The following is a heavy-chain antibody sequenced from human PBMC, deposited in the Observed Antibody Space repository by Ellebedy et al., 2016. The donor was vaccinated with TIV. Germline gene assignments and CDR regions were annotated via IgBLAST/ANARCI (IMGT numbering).Heavy chain of an antibody. V-gene: IGHV6-1*01. D-gene: IGHD3-16*01. CDR1: GDSVSTDIG. J-gene: IGHJ6*02. CDR3: ARGWFGSGMGV. CDR2: TYYRSQWNN. Sequence: SQTLSLTCVISGDSVSTDIGWHWIRQSPSRGLAWLGRTYYRSQWNNDYAVSLKSRITINPDTSKNLFSLQLNSVTPEDTAVYYCARGWFGSGMGVWGQGTTVTVSS.